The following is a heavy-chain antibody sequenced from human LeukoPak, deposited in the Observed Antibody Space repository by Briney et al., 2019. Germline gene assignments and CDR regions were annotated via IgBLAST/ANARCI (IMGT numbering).Heavy chain of an antibody. V-gene: IGHV1-2*06. J-gene: IGHJ4*02. CDR1: GYTFTGYY. CDR2: INPNSDDT. Sequence: GASVKVSCKACGYTFTGYYIHWVRQAPGQGLEWMGRINPNSDDTNYAQRFQGRVTMTRDTSISTAYMELSRLRSDDTAVYYCARSPNYSDSSGYYYVSDSWGQGTLVTVSS. D-gene: IGHD3-22*01. CDR3: ARSPNYSDSSGYYYVSDS.